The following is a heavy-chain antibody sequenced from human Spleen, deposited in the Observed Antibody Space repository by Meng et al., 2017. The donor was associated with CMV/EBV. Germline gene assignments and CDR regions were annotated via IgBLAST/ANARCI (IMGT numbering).Heavy chain of an antibody. CDR2: IQVIGHT. CDR3: AGSRPGGGACDY. J-gene: IGHJ4*02. D-gene: IGHD3-16*01. V-gene: IGHV4-4*07. CDR1: GASIKNYN. Sequence: GQIPEAGTVLVTPSETLALTCIVSGASIKNYNWNWVRQPAGQGLEWIGLIQVIGHTVYNPSLKSRVTVSLDASKSQFSLTLNSVTAADTATYYRAGSRPGGGACDYWGQGILVTVSS.